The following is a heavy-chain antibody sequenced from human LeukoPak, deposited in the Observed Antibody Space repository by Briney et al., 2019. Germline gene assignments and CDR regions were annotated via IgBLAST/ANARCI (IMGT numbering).Heavy chain of an antibody. CDR2: INTAIGNT. J-gene: IGHJ4*02. Sequence: ASVKVSCKTSGYSFTSYALHWVRQAPGQRLTWMRWINTAIGNTEYSQNFQDRITITRDTSTSTVYMELSSLTSEDTAIYFCARDLFSGYDSPFDYWGQGTLVTVSS. CDR3: ARDLFSGYDSPFDY. CDR1: GYSFTSYA. V-gene: IGHV1-3*04. D-gene: IGHD5-12*01.